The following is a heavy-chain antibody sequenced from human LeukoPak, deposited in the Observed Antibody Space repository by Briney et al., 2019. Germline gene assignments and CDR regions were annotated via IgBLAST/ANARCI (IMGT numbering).Heavy chain of an antibody. D-gene: IGHD6-19*01. Sequence: GGSLRLSCAASGFTFSSYAMSWVRQAPGKGLEWVSAISGSGGSTYYADSVKGRFTISRDNSKNTLYLQMNNLRAEDTAVYYCAKGYSSAWSGFSAFDYWGQGTLVTVSS. CDR3: AKGYSSAWSGFSAFDY. J-gene: IGHJ4*02. CDR2: ISGSGGST. CDR1: GFTFSSYA. V-gene: IGHV3-23*01.